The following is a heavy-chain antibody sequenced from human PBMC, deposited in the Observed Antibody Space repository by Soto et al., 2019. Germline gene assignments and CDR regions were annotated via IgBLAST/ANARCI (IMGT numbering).Heavy chain of an antibody. CDR1: GGTFSVHA. Sequence: QVQLVQSGAEVRSPGSSVSVSCKTSGGTFSVHAINWVRQAPGQGLEWMGMIIPLYGRTNYAHNLQGRVTSTLSDSTGPSPRERSRLTSEETAVYFWPRERGGWSSGFFNFWGQGTQVTISS. V-gene: IGHV1-69*18. CDR2: IIPLYGRT. CDR3: PRERGGWSSGFFNF. D-gene: IGHD3-10*01. J-gene: IGHJ4*02.